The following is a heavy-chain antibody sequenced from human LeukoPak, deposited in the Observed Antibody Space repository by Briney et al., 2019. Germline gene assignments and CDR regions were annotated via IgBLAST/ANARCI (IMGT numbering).Heavy chain of an antibody. CDR3: AKDRTRYSGSFVASDAFDI. CDR2: ISGSGGST. J-gene: IGHJ3*02. V-gene: IGHV3-23*01. CDR1: GFTFSSYA. D-gene: IGHD1-26*01. Sequence: PGGSLRLSCAASGFTFSSYAMSWVRQAPGKGLEWVSAISGSGGSTYYADSVKGRFTISRDNSKNTLYLQVNSLRAEDTAVYYCAKDRTRYSGSFVASDAFDIWGQGTMVTVSS.